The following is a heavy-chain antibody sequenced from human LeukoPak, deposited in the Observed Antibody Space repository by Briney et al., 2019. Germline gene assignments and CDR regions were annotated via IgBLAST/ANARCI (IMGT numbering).Heavy chain of an antibody. CDR1: GFTFSSRDW. Sequence: PGGSLRLSCVASGFTFSSRDWMTWVRQAPGKGLEWVSYISSSGSTIYYADSVKGRFTISRDNAKNSVFLQMNSLRAEDTAVYYCAKKAHSLRVNYMDVWGKGTTVTISS. J-gene: IGHJ6*03. D-gene: IGHD2-15*01. V-gene: IGHV3-48*04. CDR3: AKKAHSLRVNYMDV. CDR2: ISSSGSTI.